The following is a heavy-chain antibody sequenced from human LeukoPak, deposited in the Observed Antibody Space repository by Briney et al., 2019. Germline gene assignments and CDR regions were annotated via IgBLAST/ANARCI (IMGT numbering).Heavy chain of an antibody. Sequence: GGSLRLSCVASGFTFDDYGMIWVRHAPGKGLEWVSGINWNGGSTGYADFVKGRFTISRDDAKNSLYLQLNTLRVEDTAVYYCTRDLMDYDVSTGLHHYYMDVWGQGTTVTVSS. CDR2: INWNGGST. J-gene: IGHJ6*02. V-gene: IGHV3-20*04. CDR1: GFTFDDYG. CDR3: TRDLMDYDVSTGLHHYYMDV. D-gene: IGHD3-9*01.